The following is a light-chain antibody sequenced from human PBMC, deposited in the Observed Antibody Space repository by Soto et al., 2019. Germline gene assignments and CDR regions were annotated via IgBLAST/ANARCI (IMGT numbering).Light chain of an antibody. V-gene: IGLV2-14*01. Sequence: QSALTQPASLSGSPGQSITISCTGTSSDVGGYNYVSWYQQHPGKAPKLMIYDVSNRPSGVSNRFSGSKSGNTASLTISGLQAEDEDDYYCSSYTSSSTLVFGTGTKVTVL. CDR3: SSYTSSSTLV. J-gene: IGLJ1*01. CDR2: DVS. CDR1: SSDVGGYNY.